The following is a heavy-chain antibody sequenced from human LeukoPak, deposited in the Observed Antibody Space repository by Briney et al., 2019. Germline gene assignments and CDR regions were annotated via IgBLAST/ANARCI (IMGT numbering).Heavy chain of an antibody. D-gene: IGHD6-19*01. Sequence: GGSLRLSCAASGFTFDNYAMRWVRQAPGKGLEWVAKIKQDGSGEYYLDSVKGRFTISRDNAKNSLYLQMNSLRDDDTAVYFCTTGYSSGWYNEGNYWGQGTLVTVSS. CDR3: TTGYSSGWYNEGNY. V-gene: IGHV3-7*01. J-gene: IGHJ4*02. CDR1: GFTFDNYA. CDR2: IKQDGSGE.